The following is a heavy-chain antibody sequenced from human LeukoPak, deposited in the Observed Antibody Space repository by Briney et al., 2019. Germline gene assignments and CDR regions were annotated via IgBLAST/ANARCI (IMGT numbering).Heavy chain of an antibody. V-gene: IGHV3-74*01. D-gene: IGHD3-10*01. CDR3: ASQFSGGGH. CDR1: GFTFSRYW. Sequence: PGGALRLSCAASGFTFSRYWMHWVRQAPGEGLVWVSRISSDGSSTNYADSVKGRFTVSRDNAKNTLFLQMNSLRAEDTALYYCASQFSGGGHWGQGTLVTVSS. J-gene: IGHJ4*02. CDR2: ISSDGSST.